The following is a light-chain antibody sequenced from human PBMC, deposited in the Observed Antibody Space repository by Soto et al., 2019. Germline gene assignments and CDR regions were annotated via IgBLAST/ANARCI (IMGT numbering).Light chain of an antibody. V-gene: IGLV2-11*01. Sequence: QSALTQPRSVSGSPGQSVTISCTGTSSDVGGYNYVSWYQQHPGKAPKLMIYDVSKRPSGVPDRFSGSKSGNTASLTISGIQAADEADYYCCSYAGSHTFRYVFGTGIQVTVL. CDR2: DVS. J-gene: IGLJ1*01. CDR1: SSDVGGYNY. CDR3: CSYAGSHTFRYV.